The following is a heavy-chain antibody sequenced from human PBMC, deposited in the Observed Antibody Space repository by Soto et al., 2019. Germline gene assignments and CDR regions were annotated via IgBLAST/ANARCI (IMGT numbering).Heavy chain of an antibody. V-gene: IGHV1-46*01. CDR2: IDTSGGST. J-gene: IGHJ4*02. D-gene: IGHD3-3*01. CDR1: GYNFTSYF. Sequence: GASVKVSCKASGYNFTSYFIHWVRQAPGQGLKWIGIIDTSGGSTSYAQKFQGRVSMTRDTSTSTVYMDMSSLRSEDTAVYYCARDFTGGPTYYDFWSGYSPVDYWGLGTLVTVSS. CDR3: ARDFTGGPTYYDFWSGYSPVDY.